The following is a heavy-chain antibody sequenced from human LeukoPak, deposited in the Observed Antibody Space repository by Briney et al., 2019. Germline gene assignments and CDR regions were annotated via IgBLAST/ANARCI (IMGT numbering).Heavy chain of an antibody. V-gene: IGHV4-39*01. CDR3: VCGYYSRGDY. CDR1: GGSISTYY. J-gene: IGHJ4*02. CDR2: IYYTGST. D-gene: IGHD2/OR15-2a*01. Sequence: SETLSLTCTVSGGSISTYYWGWIRQPPGKGLEWIGTIYYTGSTYYNPSLKSRVTISIDTSKNQFSLKLSSVTAADTAVYYCVCGYYSRGDYWGQGTLVTVSS.